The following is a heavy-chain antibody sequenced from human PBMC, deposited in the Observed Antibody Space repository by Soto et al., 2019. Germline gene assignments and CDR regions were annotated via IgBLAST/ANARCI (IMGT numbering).Heavy chain of an antibody. CDR2: ISAYNGNT. CDR3: ASEDSYGYWFDP. D-gene: IGHD5-18*01. J-gene: IGHJ5*02. CDR1: GYTFTSYG. V-gene: IGHV1-18*01. Sequence: ASVKVSCKASGYTFTSYGISWVRQAPGQGLEWMGWISAYNGNTNYAQKLQGRVTMTTDTSTSTAYMELSSLRSEDTAVYYCASEDSYGYWFDPWGQGTLVTVSS.